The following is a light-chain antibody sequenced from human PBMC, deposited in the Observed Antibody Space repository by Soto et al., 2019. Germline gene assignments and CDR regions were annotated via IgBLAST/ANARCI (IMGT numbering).Light chain of an antibody. J-gene: IGKJ3*01. CDR2: AAS. V-gene: IGKV1-27*01. Sequence: DIQMTQSPTSLSASVGDRVTITCRASQNIRNFVAWYQQKPGKAPKLLIYAASTLHSGVPSRFSGSGSGTDFTLTINRLQPEDVATYSCQKYSSVPVFGPGTKVEIK. CDR1: QNIRNF. CDR3: QKYSSVPV.